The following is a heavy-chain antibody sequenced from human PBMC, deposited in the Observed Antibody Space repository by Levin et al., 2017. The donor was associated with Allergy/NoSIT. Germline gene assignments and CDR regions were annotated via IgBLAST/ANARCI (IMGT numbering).Heavy chain of an antibody. CDR3: ARPPGY. D-gene: IGHD3-10*01. V-gene: IGHV4-59*08. CDR1: GGSISSYY. J-gene: IGHJ4*02. CDR2: IYYRGST. Sequence: PSETLSLTCTVPGGSISSYYWSWIRQPPGKGLEWIGYIYYRGSTNYNPTLKSRVTISVDTSKNQFSLKLSSVTAADTAVYYCARPPGYWGQGTLVTVSS.